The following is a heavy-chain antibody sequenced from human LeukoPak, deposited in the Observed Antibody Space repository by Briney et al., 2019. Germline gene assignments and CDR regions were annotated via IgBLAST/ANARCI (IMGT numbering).Heavy chain of an antibody. V-gene: IGHV1-2*02. CDR3: AKETRMVAAPPNAFDF. J-gene: IGHJ3*01. Sequence: ASVKVSCKASGYTFTGYYMHWVRQAPGQGLEWMGWINPNSGGTNYAQKFQGRVTMTRDTSISTAYMELSRLRSDDTAVYYCAKETRMVAAPPNAFDFWGQGTKVTVSS. CDR1: GYTFTGYY. D-gene: IGHD2-15*01. CDR2: INPNSGGT.